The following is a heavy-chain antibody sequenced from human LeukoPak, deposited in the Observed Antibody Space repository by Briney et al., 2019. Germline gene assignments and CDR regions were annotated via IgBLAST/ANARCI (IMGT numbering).Heavy chain of an antibody. V-gene: IGHV3-9*01. J-gene: IGHJ4*02. D-gene: IGHD6-13*01. CDR3: AKDESAAGTPWSLSDR. CDR1: GFTFDDYA. CDR2: ISWNSNSI. Sequence: PGGSLRLSCAASGFTFDDYAMHWVRQAPGKGLEWVSGISWNSNSIGYADSVKARFTISRDNAKNSLYLQMNNLRAEDTALYFCAKDESAAGTPWSLSDRWGQGTLVTVSS.